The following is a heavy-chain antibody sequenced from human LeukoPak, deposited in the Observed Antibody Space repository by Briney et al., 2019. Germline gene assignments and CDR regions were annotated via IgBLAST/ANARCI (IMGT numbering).Heavy chain of an antibody. J-gene: IGHJ3*02. D-gene: IGHD3-3*01. V-gene: IGHV3-7*03. Sequence: GGSLRLSCAVSGFTFSNYWMSWVRQAPGKGLEWVANIKQDGSEQYYVDSVKGRFTISRDIAENSLYLQMNSLRAEDTAVYYCAKDRNYDFTVDAFDIWGQGTMVTVSS. CDR3: AKDRNYDFTVDAFDI. CDR2: IKQDGSEQ. CDR1: GFTFSNYW.